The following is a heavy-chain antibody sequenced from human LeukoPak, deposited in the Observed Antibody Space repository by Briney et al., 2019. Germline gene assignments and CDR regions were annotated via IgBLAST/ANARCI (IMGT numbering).Heavy chain of an antibody. V-gene: IGHV4-34*01. CDR3: ARLGTPMRGVARYFQH. Sequence: QSSETLSLTCAVYGGSFSGYYWSWIRQPPGKGLEWIGEINHSGSTNYNPSLKSRVTISVDTSKNQFSLKLSSVTAADTAVYYCARLGTPMRGVARYFQHWGQGTLVTVSS. J-gene: IGHJ1*01. CDR1: GGSFSGYY. D-gene: IGHD3-22*01. CDR2: INHSGST.